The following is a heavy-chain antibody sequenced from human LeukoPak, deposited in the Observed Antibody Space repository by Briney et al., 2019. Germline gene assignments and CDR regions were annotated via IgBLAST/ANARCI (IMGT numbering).Heavy chain of an antibody. J-gene: IGHJ4*02. D-gene: IGHD4/OR15-4a*01. Sequence: TLSLTCAVYGGSLSGYYWSWIRQSPAKGLEWIGEINHGGSTNYNPSLKSRVTMSVDTSKNHFSLKLSSVTAADTAVYFCAREGRMSMGIEYWGQGTLVTVSS. CDR1: GGSLSGYY. CDR2: INHGGST. V-gene: IGHV4-34*01. CDR3: AREGRMSMGIEY.